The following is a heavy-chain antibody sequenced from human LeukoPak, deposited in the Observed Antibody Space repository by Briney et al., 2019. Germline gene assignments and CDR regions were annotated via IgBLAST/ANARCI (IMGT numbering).Heavy chain of an antibody. CDR3: AKVAIAVAGLYYCDY. Sequence: PRRSLRPSCAPSGFTSSSYAMSWVRQAPGEGLEWVSASSGSGGCTYYADSVEGRFTSSKDNSKNTLYLQMNSLRAEDTAVYYCAKVAIAVAGLYYCDYWGQGTLVTVS. V-gene: IGHV3-23*01. D-gene: IGHD6-19*01. CDR2: SSGSGGCT. J-gene: IGHJ4*02. CDR1: GFTSSSYA.